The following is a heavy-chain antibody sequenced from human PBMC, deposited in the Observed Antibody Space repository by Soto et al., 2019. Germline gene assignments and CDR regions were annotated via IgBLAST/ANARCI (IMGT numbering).Heavy chain of an antibody. CDR1: GYSFTSYW. D-gene: IGHD3-22*01. Sequence: PGESLKISCKGSGYSFTSYWIGWVRQMPGKGLEWMGIIYPGDSDTRYSPSFQGQVTISADKSISTAYLQWSSLKASDTAVYYCAKDFYNDSLSNWLDPWGQGTLVTVSS. CDR2: IYPGDSDT. V-gene: IGHV5-51*01. J-gene: IGHJ5*02. CDR3: AKDFYNDSLSNWLDP.